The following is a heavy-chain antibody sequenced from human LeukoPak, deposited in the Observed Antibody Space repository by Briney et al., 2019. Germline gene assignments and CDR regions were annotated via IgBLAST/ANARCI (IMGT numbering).Heavy chain of an antibody. CDR2: ISGSGGST. D-gene: IGHD4-17*01. CDR1: GFTFSSYA. V-gene: IGHV3-23*01. CDR3: AKAGDYGDYVPALNWFAP. Sequence: GGSLRLSCAASGFTFSSYAMSWVRQAPGKGLEWVSAISGSGGSTYYADSVKGRFTISRENSKNTLYLQMNSLRAEDTAVYYCAKAGDYGDYVPALNWFAPWGQGPRVTASS. J-gene: IGHJ5*02.